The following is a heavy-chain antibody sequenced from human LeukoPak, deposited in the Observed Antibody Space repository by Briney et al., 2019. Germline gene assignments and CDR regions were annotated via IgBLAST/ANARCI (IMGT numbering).Heavy chain of an antibody. D-gene: IGHD6-19*01. V-gene: IGHV3-48*02. CDR1: GFTFSSYW. Sequence: GGSLRLSCAASGFTFSSYWMNWVRQVPGKGLEWVSHISSSSSTIYYADSVKGRFTISRDNAKKSLYLQMNRLRDEDTAVHYCARDGSNIPEAAEFYFDYWGQGMLVTVSS. CDR2: ISSSSSTI. CDR3: ARDGSNIPEAAEFYFDY. J-gene: IGHJ4*02.